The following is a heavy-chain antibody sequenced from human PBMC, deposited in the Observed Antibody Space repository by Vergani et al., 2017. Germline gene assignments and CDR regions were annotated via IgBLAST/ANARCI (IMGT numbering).Heavy chain of an antibody. CDR3: ARDNPYYDILTGYHTNYMDV. V-gene: IGHV3-11*01. D-gene: IGHD3-9*01. Sequence: QVQLVESGGGLVKPGGSLRLSCAASGFTFSDYYMSWIRQAPGKGLEWVSYISSSGSTIYYADSVKGRFTISRDNAKNSLYLQMNSLRAEDTAVYYCARDNPYYDILTGYHTNYMDVWGKGTTVTVSS. CDR2: ISSSGSTI. J-gene: IGHJ6*03. CDR1: GFTFSDYY.